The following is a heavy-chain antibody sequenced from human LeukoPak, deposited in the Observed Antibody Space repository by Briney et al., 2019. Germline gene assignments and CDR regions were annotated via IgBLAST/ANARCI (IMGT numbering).Heavy chain of an antibody. CDR1: GGTFSSYA. V-gene: IGHV1-69*04. J-gene: IGHJ4*02. CDR3: ALVVPAEMVGY. D-gene: IGHD2-2*01. Sequence: ASVKVSCKASGGTFSSYAISWVRQAPGQGLEWMGRIIPILGIANYAQKFQGRVTITADKPTSTAYMELSSLRSEDTAVYYCALVVPAEMVGYWGQGTLVTVSS. CDR2: IIPILGIA.